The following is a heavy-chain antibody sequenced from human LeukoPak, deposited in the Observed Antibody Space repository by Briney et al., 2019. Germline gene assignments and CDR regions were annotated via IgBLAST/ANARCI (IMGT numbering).Heavy chain of an antibody. J-gene: IGHJ6*02. D-gene: IGHD2-15*01. CDR3: ARGPKRSGGYYYYYGMDV. CDR2: ISYDGSNK. Sequence: GRSLRLSCAASGFTFSSYAMHWVRQAPGKGLEWVAVISYDGSNKYYADSVKGRFTISRDNSKNTLYLQMNSLRAEDTAVYYCARGPKRSGGYYYYYGMDVWGQGTTVTVSS. V-gene: IGHV3-30-3*01. CDR1: GFTFSSYA.